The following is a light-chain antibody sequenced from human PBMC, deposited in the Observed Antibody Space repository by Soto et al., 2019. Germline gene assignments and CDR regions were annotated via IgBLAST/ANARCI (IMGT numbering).Light chain of an antibody. CDR2: GAS. CDR3: QQYDGWPRT. V-gene: IGKV3D-15*01. CDR1: QSVAANY. J-gene: IGKJ1*01. Sequence: IVFAPSPGTLSLSPGERATLSCRASQSVAANYLAWYQQKRGQAPRLLIYGASTRATGIPARFSGSGSGTEFTLTISSLQSEDFAFFYCQQYDGWPRTFGQGTKVDIK.